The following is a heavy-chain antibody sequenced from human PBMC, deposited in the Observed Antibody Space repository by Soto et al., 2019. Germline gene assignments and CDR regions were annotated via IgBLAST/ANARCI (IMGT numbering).Heavy chain of an antibody. J-gene: IGHJ4*02. CDR3: AIGQVLWELLGTPDY. Sequence: QVQLVESGGGVVQPGRSLRLSCAASGFTFSSYAMHWVRQAPGKGLERLAVISYDGSNKYYADSVKGRFTISRDNSKNTLYLQMNSLRAEDTAVYYCAIGQVLWELLGTPDYWGQGTLVTVSS. CDR2: ISYDGSNK. V-gene: IGHV3-30-3*01. D-gene: IGHD1-26*01. CDR1: GFTFSSYA.